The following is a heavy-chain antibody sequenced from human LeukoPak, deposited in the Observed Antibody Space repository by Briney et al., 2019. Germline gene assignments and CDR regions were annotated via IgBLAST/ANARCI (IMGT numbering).Heavy chain of an antibody. CDR1: GFMFSSYW. V-gene: IGHV3-7*01. CDR2: INGDGKTT. J-gene: IGHJ4*02. Sequence: GGSLRLSCAATGFMFSSYWMSWVRQAPGRGLEWVANINGDGKTTQYADSVRGRITISRDNAKSSLHLQVSSLRAEDSALYYCARDERGGYFVKWGQGTLVTVSS. D-gene: IGHD2-21*02. CDR3: ARDERGGYFVK.